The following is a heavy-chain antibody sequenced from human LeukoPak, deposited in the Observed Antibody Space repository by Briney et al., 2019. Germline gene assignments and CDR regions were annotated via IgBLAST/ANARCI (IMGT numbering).Heavy chain of an antibody. J-gene: IGHJ5*02. CDR2: IYYSGST. Sequence: QPSETLSLTCTGSGGSISSDYWSWIRQPPGKGLEWIGYIYYSGSTNYNPSLKSRVTISVDTSKNQFSLKLSSVTAADTAVYYCAVAAAGTLFDPWGQGTLVTVSS. D-gene: IGHD6-13*01. CDR3: AVAAAGTLFDP. V-gene: IGHV4-59*01. CDR1: GGSISSDY.